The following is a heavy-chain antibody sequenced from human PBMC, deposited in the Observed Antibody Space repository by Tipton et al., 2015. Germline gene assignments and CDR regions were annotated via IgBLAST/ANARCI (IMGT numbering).Heavy chain of an antibody. CDR2: ISYTDGA. J-gene: IGHJ4*02. CDR1: GGSVTSGSYY. D-gene: IGHD4-23*01. V-gene: IGHV4-61*01. Sequence: TLSLTCTFSGGSVTSGSYYWSWIRQPPGKGLEWIGYISYTDGAHYNPALKSRVTISVDTSKTQFSLKMSSVTASDTAVYYCARARGRHGGLFDSWGQGILVTVSS. CDR3: ARARGRHGGLFDS.